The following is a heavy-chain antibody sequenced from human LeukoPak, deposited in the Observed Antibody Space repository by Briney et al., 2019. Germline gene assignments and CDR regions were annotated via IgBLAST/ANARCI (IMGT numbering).Heavy chain of an antibody. CDR3: AKANILLWFGESLYIDY. D-gene: IGHD3-10*01. Sequence: TGGSLRLSCAASGFTFSSYAMSWVRQAPGKGLEWVSGISGSGGSTYYADSVKGRFTISRDNSKNTLYLQMNSLRAEDTAVYYCAKANILLWFGESLYIDYWGQGTLVTVSS. CDR2: ISGSGGST. V-gene: IGHV3-23*01. J-gene: IGHJ4*02. CDR1: GFTFSSYA.